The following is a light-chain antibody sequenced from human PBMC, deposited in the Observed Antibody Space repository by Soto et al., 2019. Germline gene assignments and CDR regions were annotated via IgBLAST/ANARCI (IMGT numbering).Light chain of an antibody. Sequence: EIVLTQSPATLSLSPGERATLSCRASQSVSSYLAWYQQKPGQAPRLLIYDASNRATGIPARFSGRGSGTDFTRTINRLEPEGFGVYYCQARSNWPPDYPFGQGTKLEIK. CDR2: DAS. CDR1: QSVSSY. J-gene: IGKJ2*01. CDR3: QARSNWPPDYP. V-gene: IGKV3-11*01.